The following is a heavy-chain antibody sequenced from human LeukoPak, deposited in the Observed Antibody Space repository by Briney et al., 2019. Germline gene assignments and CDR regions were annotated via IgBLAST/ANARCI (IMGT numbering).Heavy chain of an antibody. CDR1: GFTFNDHY. CDR2: SRNKANRYTT. D-gene: IGHD1-26*01. Sequence: GGSLTLSCAASGFTFNDHYMEWGRQAPGRGVEWVGRSRNKANRYTTEYAASVKGRFTISRDDSKNSLYLQMNSLKTEDTAVYYCARVRGGRWVAFDIWGQGTMVTVSS. V-gene: IGHV3-72*01. CDR3: ARVRGGRWVAFDI. J-gene: IGHJ3*02.